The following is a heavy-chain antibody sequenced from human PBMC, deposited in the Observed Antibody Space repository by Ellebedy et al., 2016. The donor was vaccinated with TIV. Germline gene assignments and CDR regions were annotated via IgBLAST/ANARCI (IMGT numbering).Heavy chain of an antibody. CDR1: GFPFSTNA. CDR3: TKHRPSASMDV. D-gene: IGHD6-25*01. CDR2: ISADGPRI. V-gene: IGHV3-23*01. J-gene: IGHJ6*02. Sequence: GESLQISCAASGFPFSTNALGWVRQSPERGLEWISAISADGPRIYYADSVKARFIISRDNSKNILYLQMNSLRAEDTDVYYSTKHRPSASMDVWGQGTTVTVSS.